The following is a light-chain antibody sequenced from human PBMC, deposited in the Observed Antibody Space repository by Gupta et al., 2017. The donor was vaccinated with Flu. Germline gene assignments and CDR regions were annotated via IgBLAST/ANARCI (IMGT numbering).Light chain of an antibody. CDR3: QSADSTSTHYV. CDR1: ALPNQY. J-gene: IGLJ1*01. CDR2: KDT. V-gene: IGLV3-25*03. Sequence: YELTQPPSVSVSPGQTARITCSGDALPNQYVYWFQQKPSQAPALLIYKDTERPSGIPERFSASGSGTTVTLTISGVQAEDEADYYCQSADSTSTHYVFGAGTKVTVL.